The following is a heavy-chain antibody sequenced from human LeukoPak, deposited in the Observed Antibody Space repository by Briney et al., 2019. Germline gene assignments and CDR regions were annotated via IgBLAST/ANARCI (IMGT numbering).Heavy chain of an antibody. V-gene: IGHV4-34*01. J-gene: IGHJ6*02. CDR3: ARMSSSSAYYYYGMDV. D-gene: IGHD6-6*01. CDR1: GGSFSAYY. CDR2: INHSGST. Sequence: ETLSLTCAVYGGSFSAYYWSWIRQPPGKGLEWIGEINHSGSTNYNPSLTSRVTISVDTSKNQFSLKLSSVTAADTAVYYCARMSSSSAYYYYGMDVWGQGTTVTVSS.